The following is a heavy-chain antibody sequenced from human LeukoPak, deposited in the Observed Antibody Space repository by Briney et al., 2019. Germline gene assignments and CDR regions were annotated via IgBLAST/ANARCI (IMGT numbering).Heavy chain of an antibody. V-gene: IGHV3-74*01. D-gene: IGHD5-12*01. CDR2: ISSDGSST. CDR3: ARTAYSDSSLGF. Sequence: GGSLRLSCAASGFTFSNYWMHWVRQAHENGLVWVSCISSDGSSTSYADSVKGRFTISRDNAKNTLYLQMNSLRAEDTAVYYCARTAYSDSSLGFWGQGTLVTVSS. CDR1: GFTFSNYW. J-gene: IGHJ4*02.